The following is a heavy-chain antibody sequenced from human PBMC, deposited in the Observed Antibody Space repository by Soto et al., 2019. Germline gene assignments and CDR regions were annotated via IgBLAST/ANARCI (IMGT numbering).Heavy chain of an antibody. D-gene: IGHD6-19*01. CDR3: ARSYSSGWEFDY. V-gene: IGHV3-11*01. J-gene: IGHJ4*03. CDR1: GFTFSNYY. CDR2: ISSTGRTI. Sequence: GGSLRLSCGASGFTFSNYYMSWIRQAPGKGLEWVSYISSTGRTIYYADSVKGRFTVSRDNAQNSLSLKLNSLRVEDTAVYYCARSYSSGWEFDYWGHGTTVTVSS.